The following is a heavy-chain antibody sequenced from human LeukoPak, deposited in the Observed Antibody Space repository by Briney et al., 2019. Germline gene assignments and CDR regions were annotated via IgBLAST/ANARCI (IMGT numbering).Heavy chain of an antibody. CDR2: ISGSGGGT. D-gene: IGHD3-9*01. V-gene: IGHV3-23*01. CDR3: AKDYDILTGYYWGSDY. Sequence: GGSLRLSCAASGFTFSSYAMSWVRQAPGKGLEWVSAISGSGGGTYYADSVKGRFTISRDNSKNTLYLQMNSLRAEDTAVYYCAKDYDILTGYYWGSDYWGQGTLVTVSS. CDR1: GFTFSSYA. J-gene: IGHJ4*02.